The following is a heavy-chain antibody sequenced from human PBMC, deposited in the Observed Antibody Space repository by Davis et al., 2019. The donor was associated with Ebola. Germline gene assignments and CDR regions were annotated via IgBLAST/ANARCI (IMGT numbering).Heavy chain of an antibody. D-gene: IGHD3-3*01. CDR2: VSNSEREK. CDR1: GFTFRNYA. CDR3: ARAVFHEVLDY. Sequence: PGGSLRLSCAASGFTFRNYAMHWVRQAPGNGLAWVAVVSNSEREKFYADSVKGRFTISRDNSENTLYLQMNSLTADDTAVYYCARAVFHEVLDYWGQGTPVTVSS. J-gene: IGHJ4*02. V-gene: IGHV3-30*04.